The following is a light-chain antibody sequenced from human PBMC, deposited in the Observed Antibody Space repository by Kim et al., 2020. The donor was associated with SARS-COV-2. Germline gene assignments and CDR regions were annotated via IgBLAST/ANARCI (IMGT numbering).Light chain of an antibody. Sequence: ALGQTVRITCQGDSLRNYYASWYQQKPRQAPVVVIYGRNDRPSGIPDRFSGSNSGNTASLTITGAHAEDEADYYCNSRDSSGNHLVFGGGTQLTVL. CDR1: SLRNYY. V-gene: IGLV3-19*01. CDR3: NSRDSSGNHLV. CDR2: GRN. J-gene: IGLJ3*02.